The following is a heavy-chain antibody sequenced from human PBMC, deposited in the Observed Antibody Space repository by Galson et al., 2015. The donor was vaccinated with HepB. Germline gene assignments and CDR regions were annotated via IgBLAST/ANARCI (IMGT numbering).Heavy chain of an antibody. J-gene: IGHJ6*02. Sequence: SVKVSCKASGYTFTNYAMHWVRQAPGQRLEWMGWINAGNGNTKYSQKFQGRVTITRDTSASTAYMELSSLRSEDTAVYYCARAGTYYDILEGMDVWGQGTTVTVSS. CDR2: INAGNGNT. CDR3: ARAGTYYDILEGMDV. V-gene: IGHV1-3*01. D-gene: IGHD3-9*01. CDR1: GYTFTNYA.